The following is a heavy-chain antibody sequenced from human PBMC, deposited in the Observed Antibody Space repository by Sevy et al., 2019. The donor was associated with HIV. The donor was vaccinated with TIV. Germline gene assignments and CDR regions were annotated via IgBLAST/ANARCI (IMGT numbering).Heavy chain of an antibody. CDR2: IIPILGIA. V-gene: IGHV1-69*04. CDR3: ARVRRDGLRGSWFDP. CDR1: GGTFSSYA. Sequence: ASVKVSCKASGGTFSSYAISWVRQAPGQGLEWMGRIIPILGIANYAQKFQGRVTITADKSTSTAYMELSSLRSEDTAVYYCARVRRDGLRGSWFDPWGQGTVVTVSS. J-gene: IGHJ5*02. D-gene: IGHD5-12*01.